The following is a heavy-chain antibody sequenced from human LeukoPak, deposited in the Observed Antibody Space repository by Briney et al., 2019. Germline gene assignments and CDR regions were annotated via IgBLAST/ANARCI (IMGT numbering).Heavy chain of an antibody. CDR2: IYYSGGT. D-gene: IGHD6-19*01. V-gene: IGHV4-39*01. CDR1: GGSISSRSYY. J-gene: IGHJ4*02. CDR3: ARQSIAVAGYFDY. Sequence: SETLSLTCTVSGGSISSRSYYWGWIRQPPGKGLEWIGSIYYSGGTYYNPSLKSRVTISVETSKNQFSLKLSSVTAADTAVYYCARQSIAVAGYFDYWGQGTPVTVSS.